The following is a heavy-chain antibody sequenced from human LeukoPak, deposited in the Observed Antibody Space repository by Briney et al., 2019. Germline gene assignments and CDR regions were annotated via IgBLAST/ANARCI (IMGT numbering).Heavy chain of an antibody. CDR3: ARQPLYYYDSRGPGAYYFDY. Sequence: TSETLSLTCTVSGGSISSSSYYWGWIRQPPGKGLEWIGSIYYSGSTYYNPSLKSQVTISVDTSKNQFSLKLSSVTAADTAVYYCARQPLYYYDSRGPGAYYFDYWGQGTLVTVSS. V-gene: IGHV4-39*01. CDR1: GGSISSSSYY. D-gene: IGHD3-22*01. CDR2: IYYSGST. J-gene: IGHJ4*02.